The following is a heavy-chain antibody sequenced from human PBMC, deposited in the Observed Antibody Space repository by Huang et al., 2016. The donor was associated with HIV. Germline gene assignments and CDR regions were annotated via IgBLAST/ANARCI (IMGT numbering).Heavy chain of an antibody. D-gene: IGHD5-12*01. V-gene: IGHV3-30-3*01. CDR1: RFTFSNYA. CDR3: ARDLWLRDLYYYYYMDV. CDR2: ISYDGSNK. Sequence: QVQLVESGGGVVQPGRSLRLSCAASRFTFSNYAMHWVRQDAGKGLEWVAVISYDGSNKYYADSVKGRVTISRDNSKNTLYLQMNSLRAEDTAVYYCARDLWLRDLYYYYYMDVWGKGTTVTVSS. J-gene: IGHJ6*03.